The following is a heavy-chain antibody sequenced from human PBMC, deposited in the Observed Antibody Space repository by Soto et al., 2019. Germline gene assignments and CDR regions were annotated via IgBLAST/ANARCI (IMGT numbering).Heavy chain of an antibody. CDR1: GGTLSNYA. J-gene: IGHJ4*02. CDR2: IIPIFVTP. CDR3: ARVPDDYGDYGYY. V-gene: IGHV1-69*06. D-gene: IGHD4-17*01. Sequence: QVQLVQSGAEVKKPGSSVKVSCKASGGTLSNYAISWVLQAPGQGLECIGGIIPIFVTPNYAQKFQGRVAIIEDKSTSTAYMELSSLTSDDTAVYYCARVPDDYGDYGYYWGQGTLVTVSS.